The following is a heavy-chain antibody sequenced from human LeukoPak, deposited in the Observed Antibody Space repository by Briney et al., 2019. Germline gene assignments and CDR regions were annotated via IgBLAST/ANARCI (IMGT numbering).Heavy chain of an antibody. CDR3: ARAALLWFGEPGSFDY. CDR1: GGSISSYY. CDR2: IYYSGST. V-gene: IGHV4-59*01. D-gene: IGHD3-10*01. Sequence: SETLSLTCTVSGGSISSYYWSWIRQPPGKGLEWIGYIYYSGSTNYNPSLKSRVTISVDTSKNQFSLKPSSVTAADTAVYYCARAALLWFGEPGSFDYWGQGTLVTVSS. J-gene: IGHJ4*02.